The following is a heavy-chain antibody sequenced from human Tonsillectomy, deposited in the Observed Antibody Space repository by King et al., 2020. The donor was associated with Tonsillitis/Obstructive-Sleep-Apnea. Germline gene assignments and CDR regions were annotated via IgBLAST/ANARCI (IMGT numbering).Heavy chain of an antibody. Sequence: VQLQESGPGLVKPSGTLSLTCAVSGGSISSSSWWSWVRQPPGKGLDWIGVVYPSGSNNYNPSLKSRVTISVDTSMNQFSLQPNSVTAADTAVYYRGRNFGYWGQGTLVTVSS. V-gene: IGHV4-4*02. CDR3: GRNFGY. CDR2: VYPSGSN. J-gene: IGHJ4*02. CDR1: GGSISSSSW.